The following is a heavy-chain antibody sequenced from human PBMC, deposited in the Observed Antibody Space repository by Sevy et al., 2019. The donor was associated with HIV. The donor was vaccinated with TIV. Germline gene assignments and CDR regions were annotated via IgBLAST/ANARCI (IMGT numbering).Heavy chain of an antibody. CDR2: IGYDTINK. CDR1: GFAFSNYA. V-gene: IGHV3-30*18. Sequence: GGSLRLSSAASGFAFSNYAMLWVRQAPGKGLEWVAVIGYDTINKDYADSVKGRFTISRDNSKNTLYLQMNSLRAEDTAVYYCAKFPPERAFDIWGQGTMVTVSS. CDR3: AKFPPERAFDI. J-gene: IGHJ3*02.